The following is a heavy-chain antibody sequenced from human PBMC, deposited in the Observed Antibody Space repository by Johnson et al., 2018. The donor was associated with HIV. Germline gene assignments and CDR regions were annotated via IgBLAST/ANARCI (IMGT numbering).Heavy chain of an antibody. J-gene: IGHJ3*02. V-gene: IGHV3-NL1*01. CDR2: ISSGGST. D-gene: IGHD6-13*01. CDR3: AREGAAAGPTDAFDI. CDR1: GFTFSSYA. Sequence: QVQLVESGGGVVQPGRSLRLSCAASGFTFSSYAMHWVRQAPGKGLEWVSVISSGGSTYYADSVKGRFTISRDNSKNTLYLQMNSLRAEDTAVYYCAREGAAAGPTDAFDIWGQGTMVTVSS.